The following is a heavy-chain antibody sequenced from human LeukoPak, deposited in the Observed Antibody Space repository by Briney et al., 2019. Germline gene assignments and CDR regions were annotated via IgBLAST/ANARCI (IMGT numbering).Heavy chain of an antibody. Sequence: SETLSLTCTVSGGSISSYYWSWIRQPPGKGLEWIGYIYYSGSTNYNPSLKSRVTISVDTSKNQFSLKLGSVTAADTAVYYCARDRGYDYVWGSYRYDYWGQGTLVTVSS. D-gene: IGHD3-16*02. CDR1: GGSISSYY. V-gene: IGHV4-59*01. J-gene: IGHJ4*02. CDR3: ARDRGYDYVWGSYRYDY. CDR2: IYYSGST.